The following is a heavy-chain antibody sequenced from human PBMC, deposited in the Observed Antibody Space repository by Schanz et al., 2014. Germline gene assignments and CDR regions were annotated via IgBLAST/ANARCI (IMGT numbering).Heavy chain of an antibody. J-gene: IGHJ4*02. Sequence: QVQLVQSGAEVKKPGASVKVSCKASGYTFTSHGISWVRQAPGQGLEWMGWITAYNGDTNYALKRQGRVTMTTDTSTGTAYMELSSLRSEDTAVYYCARGYGDSPTDFWGQGTLVTVSS. CDR3: ARGYGDSPTDF. V-gene: IGHV1-18*01. CDR1: GYTFTSHG. CDR2: ITAYNGDT. D-gene: IGHD4-17*01.